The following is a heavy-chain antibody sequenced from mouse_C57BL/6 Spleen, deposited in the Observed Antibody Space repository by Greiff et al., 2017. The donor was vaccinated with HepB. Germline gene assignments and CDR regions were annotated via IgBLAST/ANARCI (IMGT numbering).Heavy chain of an antibody. CDR3: ARYAQALYYAMDY. CDR2: IYPGDGDT. V-gene: IGHV1-82*01. Sequence: VKLVESGPELVKPGASVKISCKASGYAFSSSWMNWVKQRPGKGLEWIGRIYPGDGDTNYNGKFKGKATLTADKSSSTAYMQLSSLTSEDSAVYFCARYAQALYYAMDYWGQGTSVTVSS. J-gene: IGHJ4*01. D-gene: IGHD3-2*02. CDR1: GYAFSSSW.